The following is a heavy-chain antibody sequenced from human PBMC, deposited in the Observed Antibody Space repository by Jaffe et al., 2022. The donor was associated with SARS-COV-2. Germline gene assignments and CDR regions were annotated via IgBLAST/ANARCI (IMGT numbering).Heavy chain of an antibody. CDR1: GGSISSYY. CDR2: IYYSGST. J-gene: IGHJ6*02. V-gene: IGHV4-59*01. Sequence: QVQLQESGPGLVKPSETLSLTCTVSGGSISSYYWSWIRQPPGKGLEWIGYIYYSGSTNYNPSLKSRVTISVDTSKNQFSLKLSSVTAADTAVYYCARDRSWPYYYYGMDVWGQGTTVTVSS. CDR3: ARDRSWPYYYYGMDV. D-gene: IGHD6-13*01.